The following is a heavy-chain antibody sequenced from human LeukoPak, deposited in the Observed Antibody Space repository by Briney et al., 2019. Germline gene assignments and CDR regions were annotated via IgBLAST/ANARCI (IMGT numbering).Heavy chain of an antibody. J-gene: IGHJ4*02. Sequence: PGGSLRLSCAASGFTFSDYYMSWIRQAPGKGLEWVSYISSSSSYTNYADSVKGRFTISRDNAKNSLYLQMNSLRAEDTAVYYCARGTVIPSMVRGVPALDFDYWGQGTLVTVSS. CDR1: GFTFSDYY. CDR3: ARGTVIPSMVRGVPALDFDY. CDR2: ISSSSSYT. V-gene: IGHV3-11*06. D-gene: IGHD3-10*01.